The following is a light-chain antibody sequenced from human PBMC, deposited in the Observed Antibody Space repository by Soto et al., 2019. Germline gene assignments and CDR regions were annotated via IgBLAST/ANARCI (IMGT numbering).Light chain of an antibody. CDR1: HSVGNF. J-gene: IGKJ4*01. Sequence: IVLTQSPVTLSLSPGDRATLSCRASHSVGNFLSWYQHIPGQAPRLLIYDASNRATGIPVKFSGSGFGTDFTLTISSLEPEDFGVYYCQQRSNWPPVTFGGGTKVDIK. CDR2: DAS. V-gene: IGKV3-11*01. CDR3: QQRSNWPPVT.